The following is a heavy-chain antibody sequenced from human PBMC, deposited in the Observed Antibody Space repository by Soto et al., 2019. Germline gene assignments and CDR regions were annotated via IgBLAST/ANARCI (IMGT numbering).Heavy chain of an antibody. CDR3: TTTYGSGP. CDR2: IKSETDGGTT. Sequence: GGSLRLSCAASGFTFSDAWMTWVRQAPGKGLEWVGRIKSETDGGTTDYAAPVKGRFTISRDDSKNTLYLQMNSLKTEDTAVFYCTTTYGSGPWGQGTLVTVSS. J-gene: IGHJ5*02. V-gene: IGHV3-15*01. D-gene: IGHD3-10*01. CDR1: GFTFSDAW.